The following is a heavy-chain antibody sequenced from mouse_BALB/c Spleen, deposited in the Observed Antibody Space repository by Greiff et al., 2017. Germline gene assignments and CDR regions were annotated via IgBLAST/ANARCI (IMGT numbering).Heavy chain of an antibody. J-gene: IGHJ4*01. V-gene: IGHV5-17*02. Sequence: EVQLVESGGGLVQPGGSRKLSCAASGFTFSSFGMHWVRQAPEKGLEWVAYISSGSSTIYYADTVKGRFTISRDNPKNTLFLQMTSLRSEDTAMYYCARSEDYDVYYAMDYWGQGTSVTVSS. CDR1: GFTFSSFG. CDR2: ISSGSSTI. D-gene: IGHD2-4*01. CDR3: ARSEDYDVYYAMDY.